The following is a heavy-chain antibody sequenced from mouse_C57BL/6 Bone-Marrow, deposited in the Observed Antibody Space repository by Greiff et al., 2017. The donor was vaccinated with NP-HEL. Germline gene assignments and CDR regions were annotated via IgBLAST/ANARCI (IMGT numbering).Heavy chain of an antibody. CDR3: ARGGRRRGDY. D-gene: IGHD3-3*01. CDR1: GYTFTDYY. V-gene: IGHV1-19*01. Sequence: EVQLQESGPVLVKPGASVKMSCKASGYTFTDYYMNWVKQSPGKSLEWIGVINPYNGGTSYNQKFKGKATLTVDTSSSTAYMELNSLTSEDSAVYYCARGGRRRGDYWGQGTTLTVSS. J-gene: IGHJ2*01. CDR2: INPYNGGT.